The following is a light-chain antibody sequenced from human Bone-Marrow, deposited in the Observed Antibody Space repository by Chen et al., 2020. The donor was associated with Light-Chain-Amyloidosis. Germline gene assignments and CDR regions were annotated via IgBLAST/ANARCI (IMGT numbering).Light chain of an antibody. CDR3: AAWDGSLSGYV. CDR1: SPNIGINN. V-gene: IGLV1-47*01. Sequence: QSVLTQPPSASGTPGQRVTISCSGASPNIGINNVYWYQNFPGAAPNLLIHRNNQPPSGVPDRFSASKSGTSAFLAIRGLRSEDEADYYCAAWDGSLSGYVFGTGTKVIVL. CDR2: RNN. J-gene: IGLJ1*01.